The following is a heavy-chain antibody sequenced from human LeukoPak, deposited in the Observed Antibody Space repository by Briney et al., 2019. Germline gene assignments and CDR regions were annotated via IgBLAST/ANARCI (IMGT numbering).Heavy chain of an antibody. V-gene: IGHV4-59*12. CDR2: IYHSGST. Sequence: PSETLSLTCTVSGGSISSYYWSWIRQPPGKGLEWIGYIYHSGSTYYNPSLKSRVTISVDRSKNQFSLKLSSVTAADTAVYYCARGIEVGAIDYWGQGTLVTVSS. J-gene: IGHJ4*02. CDR3: ARGIEVGAIDY. CDR1: GGSISSYY. D-gene: IGHD2-21*01.